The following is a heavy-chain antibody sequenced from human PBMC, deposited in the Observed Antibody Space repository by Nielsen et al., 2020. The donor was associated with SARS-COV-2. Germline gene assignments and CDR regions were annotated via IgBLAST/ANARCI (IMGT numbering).Heavy chain of an antibody. J-gene: IGHJ5*02. CDR1: GYTFTSYG. CDR3: ARMHILAAAGTYNWFDP. CDR2: ISAYNGNT. Sequence: ASVKVSCKASGYTFTSYGISWVRQAPGQGLEWMGWISAYNGNTNYAQKLQGRVTMTTDTSTSTAYMELRSLRSDDTAVYYCARMHILAAAGTYNWFDPWGQGTLVTVSS. V-gene: IGHV1-18*01. D-gene: IGHD6-13*01.